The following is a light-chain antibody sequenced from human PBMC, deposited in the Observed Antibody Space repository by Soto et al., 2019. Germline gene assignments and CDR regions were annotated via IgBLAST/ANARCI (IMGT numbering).Light chain of an antibody. Sequence: QSALTQPASVSGSPGQSITISCTGTSSDVGSYKLVSWYQQHPGKAPKFVIYEDINRASGVSNRFSGSKSGNTASLTISGLQAEDEADYYCCSYAGRSTLIFGGGTKLTVL. CDR1: SSDVGSYKL. J-gene: IGLJ2*01. V-gene: IGLV2-23*01. CDR3: CSYAGRSTLI. CDR2: EDI.